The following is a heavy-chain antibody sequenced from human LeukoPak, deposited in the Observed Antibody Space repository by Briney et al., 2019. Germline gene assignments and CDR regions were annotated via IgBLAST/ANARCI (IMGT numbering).Heavy chain of an antibody. CDR2: IYYSGST. CDR1: GGSISSYY. D-gene: IGHD3-9*01. CDR3: ASSVYDILTGYRNYYYYYYMDV. Sequence: PSETLSLTCTVSGGSISSYYWSWLRQPPGKRLEWIGYIYYSGSTNYNPSLKSRVTISVDTSKNQFSLKLSSVTAADTAVYYCASSVYDILTGYRNYYYYYYMDVWGKGTTVTVSS. J-gene: IGHJ6*03. V-gene: IGHV4-59*01.